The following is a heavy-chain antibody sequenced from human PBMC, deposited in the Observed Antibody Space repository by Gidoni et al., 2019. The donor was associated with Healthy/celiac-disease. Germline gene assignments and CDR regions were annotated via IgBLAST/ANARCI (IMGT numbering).Heavy chain of an antibody. Sequence: EVQLVESGGGLVQPGGSLRLPCAAYGFTFSSYRMNWVRLAPGSGLEWVAYISSSSSTIYYADSAKGRFTISRDNAKNSLYLQMNSLRDEDTAVYYCARDPGFSSGYGLDYWGQGTLVTVSS. D-gene: IGHD3-22*01. CDR2: ISSSSSTI. CDR3: ARDPGFSSGYGLDY. J-gene: IGHJ4*02. V-gene: IGHV3-48*02. CDR1: GFTFSSYR.